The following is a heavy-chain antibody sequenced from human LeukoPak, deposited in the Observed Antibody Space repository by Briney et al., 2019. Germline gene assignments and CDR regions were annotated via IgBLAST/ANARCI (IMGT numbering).Heavy chain of an antibody. V-gene: IGHV4-39*07. CDR3: ARDNGGNLDAFDI. J-gene: IGHJ3*02. Sequence: SETLSLTCTVSGGSISSSSYYWGWIRQPPGKGLEWIGSIYYSGSTYYNPSLKSRVTISVDTSKNQFSLKLSSVTAADTAVYYCARDNGGNLDAFDIWGQGTMVTVSS. CDR1: GGSISSSSYY. CDR2: IYYSGST. D-gene: IGHD4-23*01.